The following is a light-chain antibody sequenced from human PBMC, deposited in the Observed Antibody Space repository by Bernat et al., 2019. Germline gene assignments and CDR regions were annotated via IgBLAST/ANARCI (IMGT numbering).Light chain of an antibody. Sequence: DIQMTQSPSSLSASVGDRVSITCRASQSISTYLNWYQQKPGKPPKVLIYGASSLQSGVPSRISGSGSGTDFTLTISSLQPEDFATYYCQQSYTTPYTFGQGTKLEI. J-gene: IGKJ2*01. CDR3: QQSYTTPYT. V-gene: IGKV1-39*01. CDR1: QSISTY. CDR2: GAS.